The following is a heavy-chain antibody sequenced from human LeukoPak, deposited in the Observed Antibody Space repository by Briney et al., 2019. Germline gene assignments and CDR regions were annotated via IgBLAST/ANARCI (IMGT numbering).Heavy chain of an antibody. CDR1: GYTFTSYD. D-gene: IGHD2-2*01. Sequence: ASVKVSCKASGYTFTSYDINWVRQANGQGLEWMGWMNPNSGNTGYAQKFQGRVTITRNTSISTAYMELSSLRSEDTAVYYCARGPAKRYCSSTSCYGFDYWGQGTLVTVSS. CDR2: MNPNSGNT. V-gene: IGHV1-8*03. J-gene: IGHJ4*02. CDR3: ARGPAKRYCSSTSCYGFDY.